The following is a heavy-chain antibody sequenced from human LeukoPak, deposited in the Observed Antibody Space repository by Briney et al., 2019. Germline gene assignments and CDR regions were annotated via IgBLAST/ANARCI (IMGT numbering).Heavy chain of an antibody. V-gene: IGHV1-2*02. Sequence: GGSLRVSCTASGYTFTGYYMHWVRQAPGQGLEWMGWINPNTGGTNYAQKFQGRVTMTRDTSISTAYMELSRLRSDDTAVYYCARDFGELFGMDVWGKGTTVTVSS. CDR3: ARDFGELFGMDV. D-gene: IGHD3-10*01. J-gene: IGHJ6*04. CDR1: GYTFTGYY. CDR2: INPNTGGT.